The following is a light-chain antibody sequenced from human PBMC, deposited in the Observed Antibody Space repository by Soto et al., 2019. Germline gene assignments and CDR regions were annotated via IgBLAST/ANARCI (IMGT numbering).Light chain of an antibody. V-gene: IGKV3-15*01. J-gene: IGKJ2*01. CDR3: QQYNKWPYT. CDR1: QSVGRN. CDR2: GTS. Sequence: EIVMTQSPVALSVSPGERVALSCRASQSVGRNFAWYQQRPGQAPRVLIYGTSTRATGVPARFSGRGSGTDCTLTISSLQSEDFAVYYCQQYNKWPYTFGQGTRLEIK.